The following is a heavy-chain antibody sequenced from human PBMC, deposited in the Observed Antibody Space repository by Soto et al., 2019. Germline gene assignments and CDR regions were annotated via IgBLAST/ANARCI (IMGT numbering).Heavy chain of an antibody. J-gene: IGHJ3*02. D-gene: IGHD3-3*01. Sequence: QVQLVQSGAEVKKPGASVKVSCKASGYTFTSYDINWVRQATGQGLEWMGWMTPNSGNTGYAQKFQGRVTMTRNTSISTAYMELSSLRSEDTAVYYCARDLRFLEWLFVSGSRAFDIWGQGTMVTVSS. CDR2: MTPNSGNT. CDR1: GYTFTSYD. V-gene: IGHV1-8*01. CDR3: ARDLRFLEWLFVSGSRAFDI.